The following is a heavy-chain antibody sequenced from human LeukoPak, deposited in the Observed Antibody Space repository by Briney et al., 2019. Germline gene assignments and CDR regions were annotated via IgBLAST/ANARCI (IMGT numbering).Heavy chain of an antibody. CDR2: IIPIFGTA. V-gene: IGHV1-69*06. J-gene: IGHJ3*02. CDR1: GGSFRSYG. CDR3: ARATVTTTTDAFDI. Sequence: SVKVSCKASGGSFRSYGISWVRQAPGQGLEWMGGIIPIFGTANYAQKFQGRVTITADKSTSTAYMELSSLRSEDTAIYFCARATVTTTTDAFDIWGQGTMVTVSS. D-gene: IGHD4-17*01.